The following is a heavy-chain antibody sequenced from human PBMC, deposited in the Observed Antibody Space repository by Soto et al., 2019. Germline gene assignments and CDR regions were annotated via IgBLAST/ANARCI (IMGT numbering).Heavy chain of an antibody. CDR2: IYYSGST. V-gene: IGHV4-31*03. CDR3: ARFRVVPAAPTDP. D-gene: IGHD2-2*01. Sequence: PSETLSLTCTVSGGSISSGGYYWSWIRQHPGKGLEWIGYIYYSGSTYYNPPLKSRVTISVDTSKNQFSLKLSSVTAADTAVYYCARFRVVPAAPTDPWGQGTLVTVSS. J-gene: IGHJ5*02. CDR1: GGSISSGGYY.